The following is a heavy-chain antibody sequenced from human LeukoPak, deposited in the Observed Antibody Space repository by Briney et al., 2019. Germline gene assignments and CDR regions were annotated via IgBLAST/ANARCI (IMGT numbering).Heavy chain of an antibody. V-gene: IGHV1-24*01. CDR1: GYTLTELS. CDR2: FYPEDGET. Sequence: ASVKVSCKVSGYTLTELSMHWVRQAPGKWLEWMGGFYPEDGETIYAQKFQGRVTMTEDTSTDTAYMELSSLRSEDTAVYYCATKRDSSGWYGWVDYWGQGTLVTVSS. D-gene: IGHD6-19*01. J-gene: IGHJ4*02. CDR3: ATKRDSSGWYGWVDY.